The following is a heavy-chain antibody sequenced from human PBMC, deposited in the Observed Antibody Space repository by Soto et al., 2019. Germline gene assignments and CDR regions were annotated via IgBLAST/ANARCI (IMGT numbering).Heavy chain of an antibody. V-gene: IGHV1-69*13. CDR3: ARDKDYGGNGGWFDP. Sequence: SVKVSCKASGDTFSFYTINWVRQAPGQGLDWMGTIIPIFGTTNFAQKFQGRVTMTADESTTTVYMELSSLRSDDTAVYYCARDKDYGGNGGWFDPWGQGTLVTVSS. D-gene: IGHD4-17*01. CDR2: IIPIFGTT. J-gene: IGHJ5*02. CDR1: GDTFSFYT.